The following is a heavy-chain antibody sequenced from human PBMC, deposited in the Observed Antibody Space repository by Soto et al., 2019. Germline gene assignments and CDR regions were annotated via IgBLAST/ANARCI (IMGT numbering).Heavy chain of an antibody. CDR1: GGSISSYY. CDR2: IYYSGST. Sequence: SETLSLTCTVSGGSISSYYWSWIRQPPGKGLEWIGYIYYSGSTNYNPSLKSRVTISVDTSKNQFSLKLSSVTAADTAVYYCARHAEVLRFLEWQNWFDPWGQGTLVTVSS. J-gene: IGHJ5*02. CDR3: ARHAEVLRFLEWQNWFDP. V-gene: IGHV4-59*08. D-gene: IGHD3-3*01.